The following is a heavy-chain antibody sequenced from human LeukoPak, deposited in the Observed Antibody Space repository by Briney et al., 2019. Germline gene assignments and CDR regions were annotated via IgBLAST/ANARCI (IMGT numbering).Heavy chain of an antibody. D-gene: IGHD2-15*01. Sequence: GAPVKVSCKGSGYTFIGYYMHWVRQAPGQGLEWMGWVNPNGGGTCYAQKFQGRVTMTRDTSISTAYMELSRLGSDDTAVYYCARSTKKAAYDASDVWGQGTMVTVSS. J-gene: IGHJ3*01. V-gene: IGHV1-2*02. CDR3: ARSTKKAAYDASDV. CDR2: VNPNGGGT. CDR1: GYTFIGYY.